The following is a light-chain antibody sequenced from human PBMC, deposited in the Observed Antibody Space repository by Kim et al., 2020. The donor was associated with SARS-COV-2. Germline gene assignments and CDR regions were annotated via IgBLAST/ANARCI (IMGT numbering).Light chain of an antibody. V-gene: IGLV2-23*02. CDR2: EVS. Sequence: QSALTQPASVSGSPGQSITISCTGTSSDVGSYNLVSWYQQHPGKAPKLMIYEVSKRPSGVSNRFSGSKSGNTASLTISGLQAEDEADYYCCSCAGSSVFGTGTKVTVL. CDR3: CSCAGSSV. J-gene: IGLJ1*01. CDR1: SSDVGSYNL.